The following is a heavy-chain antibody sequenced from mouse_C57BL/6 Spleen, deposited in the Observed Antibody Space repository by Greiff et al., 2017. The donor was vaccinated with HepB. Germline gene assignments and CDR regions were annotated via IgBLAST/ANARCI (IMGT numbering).Heavy chain of an antibody. D-gene: IGHD2-4*01. CDR3: ARDYDYEYYFDY. CDR1: GYSFTDHN. CDR2: INPNYGTT. J-gene: IGHJ2*01. Sequence: LVESGPELVKPGASVKISCKASGYSFTDHNMNWVKQSNGKSLEWIGVINPNYGTTSYNQKFKGKATLTVDQSSSTAYMQLNSLTSEDYAVYYCARDYDYEYYFDYWGQGTTLTVSS. V-gene: IGHV1-39*01.